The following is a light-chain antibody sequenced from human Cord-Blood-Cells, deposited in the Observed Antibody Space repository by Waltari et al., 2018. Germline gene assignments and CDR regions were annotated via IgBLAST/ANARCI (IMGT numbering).Light chain of an antibody. CDR1: QSVRGN. CDR2: GAS. Sequence: EIVMTQSPATLSVSPGERATLSCRASQSVRGNLAWYQKKPGQAPRLLIYGASTRATGIPARFRGSGSGTEFTLTISGLQAEDFAVYYCQQYNNGWTFGQGTKVEIK. J-gene: IGKJ1*01. CDR3: QQYNNGWT. V-gene: IGKV3-15*01.